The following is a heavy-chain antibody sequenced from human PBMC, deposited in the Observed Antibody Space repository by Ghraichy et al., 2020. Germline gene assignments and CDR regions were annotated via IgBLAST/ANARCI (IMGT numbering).Heavy chain of an antibody. J-gene: IGHJ6*02. V-gene: IGHV1-18*04. CDR2: ISGYNGNT. Sequence: ASVKVSCKASGYTFIDYGISWVRQAPGQGLEWMGWISGYNGNTKYAQKLQGRVTMTTDTSTSTAYMEPRSLRSDDTAEYYCARGDCSSTSCYMVGYNGVDVWGQGTTVTVSS. CDR3: ARGDCSSTSCYMVGYNGVDV. D-gene: IGHD2-2*02. CDR1: GYTFIDYG.